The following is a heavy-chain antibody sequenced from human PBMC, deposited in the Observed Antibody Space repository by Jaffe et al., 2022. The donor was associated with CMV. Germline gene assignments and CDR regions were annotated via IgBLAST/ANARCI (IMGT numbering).Heavy chain of an antibody. Sequence: QVQLVQSGAEVKKPGSSVKVSCKASGGTFSSYAISWVRQAPGQGLEWMGRIIPILGIANYAQKFQGRVTITADKSTSTAYMELSSLRSEDTAVYYCARSGAYYYDSSGYYYGYWGQGTLVTVSS. CDR3: ARSGAYYYDSSGYYYGY. CDR1: GGTFSSYA. CDR2: IIPILGIA. J-gene: IGHJ4*02. D-gene: IGHD3-22*01. V-gene: IGHV1-69*09.